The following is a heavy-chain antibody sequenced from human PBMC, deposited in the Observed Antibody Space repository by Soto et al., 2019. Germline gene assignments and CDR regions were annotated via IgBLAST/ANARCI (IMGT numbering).Heavy chain of an antibody. CDR1: GFSLSTSGVG. Sequence: SGPTLVKPTQTLTLTCTFSGFSLSTSGVGVGWIRQPPGKALEWLALIYWDDDKRYSPSLKSRLTITKDTSKNQVVLTMTNMDPVDTATYYCAHSTSLPYDYIWGSYRYPFDYWGQGTLVTVSS. CDR3: AHSTSLPYDYIWGSYRYPFDY. V-gene: IGHV2-5*02. D-gene: IGHD3-16*02. CDR2: IYWDDDK. J-gene: IGHJ4*02.